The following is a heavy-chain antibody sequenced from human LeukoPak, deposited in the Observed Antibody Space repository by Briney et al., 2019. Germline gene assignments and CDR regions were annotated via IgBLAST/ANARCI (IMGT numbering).Heavy chain of an antibody. Sequence: GESLKISCKGSGCSFTSYWIGWVRRMPGKGLEWMGIIYPGDSDTRYSPSFQGQVTISADKAISTAYLQWSSLKASDTAMYYCARHSSTNGPYYYGMDVWGQGTTVTVSS. CDR2: IYPGDSDT. D-gene: IGHD2-8*01. J-gene: IGHJ6*02. CDR3: ARHSSTNGPYYYGMDV. V-gene: IGHV5-51*01. CDR1: GCSFTSYW.